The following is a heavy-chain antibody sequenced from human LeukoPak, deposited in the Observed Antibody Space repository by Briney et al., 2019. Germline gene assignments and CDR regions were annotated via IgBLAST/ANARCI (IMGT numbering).Heavy chain of an antibody. J-gene: IGHJ3*02. CDR2: INYSGST. CDR1: GGSFSSTTYF. D-gene: IGHD6-13*01. CDR3: ARLLLSSSRYFDAFDI. V-gene: IGHV4-39*01. Sequence: SETLSLTCTVSGGSFSSTTYFWAWIRQPPGKGLEWIGVINYSGSTYFNPSLKSRVTMSVDTSRNQFSLKLNSVTAADAAVFYCARLLLSSSRYFDAFDIWGQGTMVTVSS.